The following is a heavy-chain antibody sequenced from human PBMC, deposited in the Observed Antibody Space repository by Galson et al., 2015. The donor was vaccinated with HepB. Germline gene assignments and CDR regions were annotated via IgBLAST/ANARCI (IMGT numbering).Heavy chain of an antibody. D-gene: IGHD6-19*01. CDR1: GGTFSSYA. J-gene: IGHJ5*01. CDR3: ARVSSGWYGALGFDP. V-gene: IGHV1-69*13. Sequence: SVKVSCKASGGTFSSYAISWVRQAPGQGLEWMGGIIPIFGTANYAQKFQGRVTITADESTSTAYMELSSLRSEDTAVYYCARVSSGWYGALGFDPWGQGTLVTVSS. CDR2: IIPIFGTA.